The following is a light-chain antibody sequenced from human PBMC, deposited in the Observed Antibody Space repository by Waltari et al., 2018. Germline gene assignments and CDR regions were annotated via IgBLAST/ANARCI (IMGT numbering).Light chain of an antibody. CDR3: YSTDSSRNPNWV. Sequence: SYELTPPPSVSVSPGQTARITCSGDALPKKYAYWYRQKSGQAPVLVIFEDSKRPYGIPERFSGSSSGTMATLRLSGAQVEDEGDYYCYSTDSSRNPNWVFGGGTKLTVL. V-gene: IGLV3-10*01. CDR2: EDS. CDR1: ALPKKY. J-gene: IGLJ3*02.